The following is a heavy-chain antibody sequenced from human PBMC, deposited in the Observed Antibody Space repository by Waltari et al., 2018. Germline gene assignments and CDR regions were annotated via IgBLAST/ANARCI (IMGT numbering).Heavy chain of an antibody. CDR2: INPIFGTA. D-gene: IGHD2-2*01. Sequence: QVQLVQSGAEVKKPGASVKVSCKASGYTFTGYYMPWVRQAPGQGLEWMGWINPIFGTANYAQKFQGRVTITADESTSTAYMELSSLRSEDTAVYYCARGPIVVVPAAIPWFDPWGQGTLVTVSS. V-gene: IGHV1-69*01. CDR1: GYTFTGYY. CDR3: ARGPIVVVPAAIPWFDP. J-gene: IGHJ5*02.